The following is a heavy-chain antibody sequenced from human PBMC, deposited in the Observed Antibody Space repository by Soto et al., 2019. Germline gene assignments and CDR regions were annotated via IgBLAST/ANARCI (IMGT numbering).Heavy chain of an antibody. CDR3: AKEGGLSGSYYISSSYYFDY. CDR1: GFTFSSYG. Sequence: PGGSLRLSCVASGFTFSSYGMHWVRQAPGKGLEWVAIISYDGSNTYYADSVKGRFTISRDNSKNTLYLQMNSLRAEDTFVYYWAKEGGLSGSYYISSSYYFDYWGQGTLVTVSS. V-gene: IGHV3-30*18. D-gene: IGHD1-26*01. J-gene: IGHJ4*02. CDR2: ISYDGSNT.